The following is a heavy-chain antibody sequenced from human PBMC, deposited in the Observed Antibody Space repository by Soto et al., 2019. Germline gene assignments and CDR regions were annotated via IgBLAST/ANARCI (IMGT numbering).Heavy chain of an antibody. J-gene: IGHJ4*02. CDR1: GFTFSSYG. D-gene: IGHD3-3*01. Sequence: PGGSLRLSCAASGFTFSSYGMHWVRQAPGKGLEWVAVISYDGSNKYYADSVKGRFTISRDNSKNTLYLQMNSLRAEDTAVYYCAKGETTIFGVVIMAPVFDYWGQGTLVTVSS. CDR2: ISYDGSNK. V-gene: IGHV3-30*18. CDR3: AKGETTIFGVVIMAPVFDY.